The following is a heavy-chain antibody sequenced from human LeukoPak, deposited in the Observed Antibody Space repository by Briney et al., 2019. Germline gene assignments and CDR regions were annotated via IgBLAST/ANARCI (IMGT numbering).Heavy chain of an antibody. Sequence: ASVKVSCKASGYTFTGYYMHWVRQAPGQGLEWMGRINPNSGGTNYAQRFQGRVTMTRDTSISTAYMEPSRLRSDDTAVYYCARRTMVRGETTIYYYYMDVWGKGTTVTVSS. CDR1: GYTFTGYY. D-gene: IGHD3-10*01. J-gene: IGHJ6*03. V-gene: IGHV1-2*06. CDR3: ARRTMVRGETTIYYYYMDV. CDR2: INPNSGGT.